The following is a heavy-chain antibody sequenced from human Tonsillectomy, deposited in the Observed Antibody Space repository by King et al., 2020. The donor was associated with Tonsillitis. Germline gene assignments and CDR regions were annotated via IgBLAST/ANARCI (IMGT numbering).Heavy chain of an antibody. D-gene: IGHD3-22*01. Sequence: AQLVQSGAEVKKPGASVKVSCKASGYNFTGYYIHWVRQAPGQGLEWMGWINPNSGGTNYAQKFQGRVTVTRDTSITTAYLELSSMRFDYRAVYYWARGGFYYDSSGPPPYWGQGTLVTVSS. CDR1: GYNFTGYY. CDR2: INPNSGGT. CDR3: ARGGFYYDSSGPPPY. V-gene: IGHV1-2*02. J-gene: IGHJ4*02.